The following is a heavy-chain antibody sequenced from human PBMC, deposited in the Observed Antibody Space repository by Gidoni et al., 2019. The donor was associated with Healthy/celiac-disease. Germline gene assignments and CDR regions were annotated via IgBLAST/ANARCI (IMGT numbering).Heavy chain of an antibody. D-gene: IGHD3-3*01. J-gene: IGHJ5*02. V-gene: IGHV4-34*01. CDR1: GGSFSGYY. CDR3: ARTPRGRLGGNWFDP. Sequence: QVQLQQWGAGLLKPSETLSLTCAVYGGSFSGYYWSWIRQPPGKGLEWIGEINHSGSTNYNPSLKSRVTISVDTSKNQFSLKLSSVTAADTAVYYCARTPRGRLGGNWFDPWGQGTLVTVSS. CDR2: INHSGST.